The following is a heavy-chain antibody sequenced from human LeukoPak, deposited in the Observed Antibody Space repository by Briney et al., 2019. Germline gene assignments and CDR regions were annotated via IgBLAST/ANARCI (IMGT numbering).Heavy chain of an antibody. Sequence: APVKLSCKASGYTFTSYGISWVRQAPGHGLEWMGWISAYNGNTNYAQKLQGRVTMTTDTSTSTAYMELRSLRSDDTAVYYCARSGSGSYYTRLYYYYYMDVWGKGTTVTISS. V-gene: IGHV1-18*01. J-gene: IGHJ6*03. CDR1: GYTFTSYG. CDR2: ISAYNGNT. CDR3: ARSGSGSYYTRLYYYYYMDV. D-gene: IGHD3-10*01.